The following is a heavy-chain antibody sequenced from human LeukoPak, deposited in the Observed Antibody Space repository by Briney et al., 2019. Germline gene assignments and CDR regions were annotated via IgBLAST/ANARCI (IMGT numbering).Heavy chain of an antibody. D-gene: IGHD3-22*01. CDR1: GFTFSSYA. J-gene: IGHJ4*02. Sequence: QPGGSLRPSCAASGFTFSSYAMSWVRQAPGKGLEWVSAISGSGGSTYYADSVKGRFTISRDNSKNTLYLQMNSLRAEDTAVYYCAKDGLYYYDSSGYHDYWGQGTLVTVSS. CDR3: AKDGLYYYDSSGYHDY. V-gene: IGHV3-23*01. CDR2: ISGSGGST.